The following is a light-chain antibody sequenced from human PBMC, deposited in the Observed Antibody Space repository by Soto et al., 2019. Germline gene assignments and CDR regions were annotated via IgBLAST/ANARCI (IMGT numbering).Light chain of an antibody. CDR1: SSDVGSYNL. CDR2: EGG. V-gene: IGLV2-23*01. Sequence: QSVLTQPASVSGSPGQSITISCTGSSSDVGSYNLVSWYQHHPGKAPKVIIYEGGKRPSGVSNRFSGSKSGITAFLTISGPQPEDEADYYCCSYAVYSTPAVFGGGTRVTVL. J-gene: IGLJ2*01. CDR3: CSYAVYSTPAV.